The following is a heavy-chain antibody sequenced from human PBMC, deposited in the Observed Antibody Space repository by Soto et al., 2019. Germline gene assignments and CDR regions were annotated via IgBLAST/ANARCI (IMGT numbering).Heavy chain of an antibody. CDR3: VRGDYYDSSGYYYQLFDY. V-gene: IGHV3-9*01. Sequence: GGSLRLSCAASGSTFDDYAMHWVRQAPGKGLEWVSGISWNSGSIGYADSVKGRFTISRDNAKNSLYLQMNSLRAEDTALYYCVRGDYYDSSGYYYQLFDYWGQGTLVTISS. D-gene: IGHD3-22*01. CDR1: GSTFDDYA. CDR2: ISWNSGSI. J-gene: IGHJ4*02.